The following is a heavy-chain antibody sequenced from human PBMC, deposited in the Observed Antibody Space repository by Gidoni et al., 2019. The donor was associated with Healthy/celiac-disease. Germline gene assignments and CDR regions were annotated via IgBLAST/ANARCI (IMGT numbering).Heavy chain of an antibody. Sequence: EVQLVESGGGLIQPGGSLRLSCAASGFTVSSNYMSWCRQAPGKGLEWVSVIYSGGSTDYADSVKGRFTISRDNSKNTLYLQMNSLRAEDTAVYYCAATYGDRYYGMDVWGQGTTVTVSS. J-gene: IGHJ6*02. CDR2: IYSGGST. V-gene: IGHV3-53*01. D-gene: IGHD4-17*01. CDR3: AATYGDRYYGMDV. CDR1: GFTVSSNY.